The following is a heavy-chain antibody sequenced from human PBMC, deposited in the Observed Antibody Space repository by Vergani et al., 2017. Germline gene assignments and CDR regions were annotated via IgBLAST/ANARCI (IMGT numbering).Heavy chain of an antibody. CDR1: GGPISSSNW. V-gene: IGHV4-4*02. CDR3: ARGGVVVVPAAIGYAFDI. Sequence: QVQLQESGPGLVKPSGTLSLNCAVSGGPISSSNWWSWVRQPPGKGLEWIGEIYHSGSTNYNPSLTSRVPIPVDKSKNQFSLKLSSVTSADTAVYYCARGGVVVVPAAIGYAFDIWGQGTMVTVSS. J-gene: IGHJ3*02. CDR2: IYHSGST. D-gene: IGHD2-2*01.